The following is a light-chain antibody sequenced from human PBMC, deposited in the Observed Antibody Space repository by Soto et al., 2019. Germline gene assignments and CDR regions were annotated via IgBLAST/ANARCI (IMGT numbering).Light chain of an antibody. CDR1: QSVNSM. CDR3: QKYNEWPLT. CDR2: GAS. Sequence: EIVMTQSPATLSVSPGERATLYCRASQSVNSMLAWYQQKPGQAPRLLIYGASTRATGIPARFSGSGSGTEFTLTISSLQSEDFAVYYCQKYNEWPLTFGGGTKVDIK. V-gene: IGKV3-15*01. J-gene: IGKJ4*01.